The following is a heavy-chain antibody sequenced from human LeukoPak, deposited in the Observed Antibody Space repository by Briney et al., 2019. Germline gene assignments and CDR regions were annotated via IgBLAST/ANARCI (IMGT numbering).Heavy chain of an antibody. V-gene: IGHV4-59*08. J-gene: IGHJ4*02. D-gene: IGHD3-22*01. CDR1: GGSISSYY. CDR2: IYYTGST. Sequence: PSETLSLTCTVSGGSISSYYWSWIRQPPGKGLEWIGYIYYTGSTKYNRSLKSRVTISVDTSKNQFSLNLRSVTAADTAVYYCARLPYYDSSGTNWGQGVLVTVSS. CDR3: ARLPYYDSSGTN.